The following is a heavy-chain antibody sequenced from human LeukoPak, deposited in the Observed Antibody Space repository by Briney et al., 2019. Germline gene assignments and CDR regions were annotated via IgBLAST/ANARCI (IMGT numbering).Heavy chain of an antibody. CDR2: IYYSGST. Sequence: PSETLSLTCTVSGGSISSGGYYWRWIRQHPGKGLEWIGYIYYSGSTYYNPSLKSRVTISVDTSKNQFSLKLSSVTAADTVVYYCASFSRLYYYDTRDYWGQGTLVTVSS. D-gene: IGHD3-22*01. V-gene: IGHV4-31*03. CDR1: GGSISSGGYY. J-gene: IGHJ4*02. CDR3: ASFSRLYYYDTRDY.